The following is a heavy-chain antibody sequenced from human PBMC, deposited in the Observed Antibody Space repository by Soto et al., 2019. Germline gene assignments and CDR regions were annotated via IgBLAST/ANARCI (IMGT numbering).Heavy chain of an antibody. V-gene: IGHV3-30*18. Sequence: QEQLVESGGGVVQPGRSLILSCAASGFTFSNYDMHWVRQAPGKGLEWVAVISYAGSNEYYADSVKGRVTISRDNSKNTLYLPMISLRAEDTVVYYCAKVMVGYGGNSAAFDIWGLGTMVTVSS. CDR2: ISYAGSNE. CDR1: GFTFSNYD. D-gene: IGHD4-17*01. CDR3: AKVMVGYGGNSAAFDI. J-gene: IGHJ3*02.